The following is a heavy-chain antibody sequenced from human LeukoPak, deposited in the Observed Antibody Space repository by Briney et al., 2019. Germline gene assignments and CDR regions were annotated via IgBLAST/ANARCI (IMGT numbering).Heavy chain of an antibody. Sequence: GGSLLLSCAASGFTFSNHAMAWVRQPPGKGLEWVSAIRNNGGDTYYADSVKGRFTFSRDNSKNTLSLLMNSLRPEDTALYYCARNLNSGNFYYFDYWGQGTLVTVSS. CDR3: ARNLNSGNFYYFDY. CDR2: IRNNGGDT. V-gene: IGHV3-23*01. CDR1: GFTFSNHA. D-gene: IGHD1-26*01. J-gene: IGHJ4*02.